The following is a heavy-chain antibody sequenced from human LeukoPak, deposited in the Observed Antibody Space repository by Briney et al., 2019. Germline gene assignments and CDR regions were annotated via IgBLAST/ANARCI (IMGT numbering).Heavy chain of an antibody. CDR3: GRITIFGVVDY. D-gene: IGHD3-3*01. CDR2: VHYIGTT. V-gene: IGHV4-39*01. J-gene: IGHJ4*02. Sequence: SETLSLTCTVSGGSISTSDYYWTWLRQPPGKGLEWIGSVHYIGTTYSSPSLKSRVTMSVDPSKNQFSLKLTSLPAADTAVYYCGRITIFGVVDYWGQGTLVTVSS. CDR1: GGSISTSDYY.